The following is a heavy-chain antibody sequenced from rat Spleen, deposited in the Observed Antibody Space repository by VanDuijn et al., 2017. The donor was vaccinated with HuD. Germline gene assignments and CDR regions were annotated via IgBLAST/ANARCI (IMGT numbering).Heavy chain of an antibody. CDR1: GFSFSKYG. CDR2: INYAGSNN. CDR3: ARHPQLGAYWYFDF. J-gene: IGHJ1*01. V-gene: IGHV5-29*01. Sequence: EVQLVESGGGLVQPGRSLKLSCAASGFSFSKYGMQWIRQTPTKGLEWVATINYAGSNNYYRDSVKGRFTISRDKAKSTLYLQMDSLRSEDTATYYCARHPQLGAYWYFDFWGPGTMVTVSS. D-gene: IGHD5-1*01.